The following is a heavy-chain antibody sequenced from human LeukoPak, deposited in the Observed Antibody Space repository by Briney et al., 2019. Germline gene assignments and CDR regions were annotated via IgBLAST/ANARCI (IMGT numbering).Heavy chain of an antibody. J-gene: IGHJ4*02. CDR3: ARHGGYDFWSGPYYFDY. V-gene: IGHV4-39*01. D-gene: IGHD3-3*01. CDR1: GGSISSGSYY. CDR2: IYYSGST. Sequence: SETLSLTCTVSGGSISSGSYYWGWIRQPPGKGLEWIGSIYYSGSTYYNPSLKSRVTISVDTSKNQFSLKLSSVTAADTAVYYCARHGGYDFWSGPYYFDYWGQGTLVTVSS.